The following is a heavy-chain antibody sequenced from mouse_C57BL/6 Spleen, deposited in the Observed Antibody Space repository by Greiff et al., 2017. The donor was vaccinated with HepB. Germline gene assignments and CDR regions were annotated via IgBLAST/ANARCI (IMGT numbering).Heavy chain of an antibody. CDR1: GYTFTEYT. CDR2: FYPGSGSI. J-gene: IGHJ3*01. Sequence: QVQLQHSGAELVKPGASVKLSCKASGYTFTEYTIHWVKQRSGQGLEWIGWFYPGSGSIKYNEKFKDKATLTADKSSSTVYMELSRLTSEDSAVYFCARHEGVLSTMVTTRAYWGQGTLVTVSA. D-gene: IGHD2-1*01. CDR3: ARHEGVLSTMVTTRAY. V-gene: IGHV1-62-2*01.